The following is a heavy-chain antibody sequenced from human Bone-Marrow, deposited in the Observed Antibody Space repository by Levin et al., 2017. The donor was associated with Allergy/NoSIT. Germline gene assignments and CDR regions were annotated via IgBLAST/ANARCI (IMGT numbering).Heavy chain of an antibody. CDR1: GFTFSSYG. CDR2: ISYDGSNK. CDR3: AKDMIKVVPAAANAFDI. D-gene: IGHD2-2*01. Sequence: EGSLRLSCAASGFTFSSYGMHWVRQAPGKGLEWVAVISYDGSNKYYADSVKGRFTISRDNSKNTLYLQMNSLRAEDTAVYYCAKDMIKVVPAAANAFDIWGQGTMVTVSS. V-gene: IGHV3-30*18. J-gene: IGHJ3*02.